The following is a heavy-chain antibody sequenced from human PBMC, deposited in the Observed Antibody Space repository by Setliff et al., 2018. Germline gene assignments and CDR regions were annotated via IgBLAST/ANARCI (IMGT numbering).Heavy chain of an antibody. CDR1: GGSISSGGYY. V-gene: IGHV4-31*03. CDR3: ARDPLTTNRRRAFDI. J-gene: IGHJ3*02. D-gene: IGHD4-17*01. Sequence: SETLSLTCIVSGGSISSGGYYWSWIRQHPGKGLEWIGYIYYSGSTYYNPSLKSRVTISVDTSKNQFSLKLSSVTAADTAVYYCARDPLTTNRRRAFDIWGQGTMVTVSS. CDR2: IYYSGST.